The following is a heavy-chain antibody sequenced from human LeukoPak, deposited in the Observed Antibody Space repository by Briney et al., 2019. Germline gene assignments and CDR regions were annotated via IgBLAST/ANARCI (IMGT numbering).Heavy chain of an antibody. CDR3: ARASRYSSSCGSGRVPFDY. D-gene: IGHD6-6*01. V-gene: IGHV1-2*02. CDR2: INPNSGGT. J-gene: IGHJ4*02. CDR1: GYTFTGYY. Sequence: ASVKVSCKASGYTFTGYYMHWVRQAPGQGLEWMGWINPNSGGTNYAQKFQGRVTMTRDTSISTAYMELSRLRSDDTAVYYCARASRYSSSCGSGRVPFDYWGQGTLVTVSS.